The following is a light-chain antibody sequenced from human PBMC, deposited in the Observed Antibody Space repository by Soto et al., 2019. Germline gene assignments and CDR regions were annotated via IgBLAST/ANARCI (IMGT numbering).Light chain of an antibody. J-gene: IGKJ2*01. CDR2: GAS. V-gene: IGKV3D-15*01. CDR3: QHYETWPYT. Sequence: EIVMTQSPATLSVSPGERATLSCRASQSININLAWYQQRPGQAPGLLIYGASTRATGIPARFSGSGSGTDFTLTVSSLQSEDFAVYYCQHYETWPYTFGQGTKLEIK. CDR1: QSININ.